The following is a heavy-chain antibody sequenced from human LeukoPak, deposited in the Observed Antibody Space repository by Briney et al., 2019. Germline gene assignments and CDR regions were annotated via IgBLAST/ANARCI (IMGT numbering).Heavy chain of an antibody. J-gene: IGHJ4*02. V-gene: IGHV1-46*01. CDR3: ATCSSTSCYKGGLDY. CDR1: GYTFTGYY. CDR2: INPSGGST. D-gene: IGHD2-2*02. Sequence: GASVKVSCKASGYTFTGYYMHWVRQAPGQGLEWMGIINPSGGSTTYAQKFQGRVTMTRDTSTSTVYMELSSLRSEDTAVYYCATCSSTSCYKGGLDYWGQGTLVTVSS.